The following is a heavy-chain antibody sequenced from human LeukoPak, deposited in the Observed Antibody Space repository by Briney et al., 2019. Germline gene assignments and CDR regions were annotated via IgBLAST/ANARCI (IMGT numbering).Heavy chain of an antibody. D-gene: IGHD2-2*01. CDR2: IRYDGSNK. V-gene: IGHV3-30*02. Sequence: GGSLRLSCAASGFTFSSYGMHWVRQAPGKGLEWVAFIRYDGSNKYYADSVKGRFTISRDNSKNTLYLQMNSLRAEDTAVYYCARGPAEVVVVPAAGYNDAFDIWGQGTMVTVSS. CDR1: GFTFSSYG. CDR3: ARGPAEVVVVPAAGYNDAFDI. J-gene: IGHJ3*02.